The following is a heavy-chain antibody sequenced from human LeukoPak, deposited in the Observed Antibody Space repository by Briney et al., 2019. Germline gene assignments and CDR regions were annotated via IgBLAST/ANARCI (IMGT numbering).Heavy chain of an antibody. D-gene: IGHD1-7*01. Sequence: GASVKVSCKASGGTFSSYAISWVRQAPGQGLEWMGGIIPIFGTANYAQKFQGRVTMTTDESTSTAYMELSSLRFEDTAVYYCARDETGTTGKGDYWGQGTLVTVSS. CDR1: GGTFSSYA. CDR2: IIPIFGTA. J-gene: IGHJ4*02. V-gene: IGHV1-69*05. CDR3: ARDETGTTGKGDY.